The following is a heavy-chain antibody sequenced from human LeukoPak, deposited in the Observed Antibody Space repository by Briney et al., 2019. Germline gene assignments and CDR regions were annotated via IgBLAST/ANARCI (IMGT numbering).Heavy chain of an antibody. CDR3: ARVLKGSSDYYDSSGYYYYCYGMDV. J-gene: IGHJ6*02. CDR1: EFTVSSNY. CDR2: IYSGGST. V-gene: IGHV3-53*01. Sequence: GGSLRLSCAASEFTVSSNYMSWVRQAPGKGLEWVSVIYSGGSTYYADSVKGRFTISRDNSKNTLYLQMNSLRAEDTAVYYCARVLKGSSDYYDSSGYYYYCYGMDVWGQGTTVTVSS. D-gene: IGHD3-22*01.